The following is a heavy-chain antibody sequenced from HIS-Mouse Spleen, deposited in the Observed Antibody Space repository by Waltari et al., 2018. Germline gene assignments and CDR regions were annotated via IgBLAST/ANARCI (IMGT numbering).Heavy chain of an antibody. Sequence: QVQLVQSGAEVKKPGASVKVSCKASGYTFTGYYMHWVRQAPGQGLEWMGWNTPNRGGTNYAQKFQGRVTMTRDTSSSTAYMELSRLRSDDTAVYYCARETTQTGTDAFDIWGQGTMVTVSS. CDR1: GYTFTGYY. V-gene: IGHV1-2*02. J-gene: IGHJ3*02. CDR3: ARETTQTGTDAFDI. D-gene: IGHD7-27*01. CDR2: NTPNRGGT.